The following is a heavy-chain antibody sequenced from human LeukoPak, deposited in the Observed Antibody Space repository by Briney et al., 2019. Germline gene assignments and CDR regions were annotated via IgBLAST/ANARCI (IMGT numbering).Heavy chain of an antibody. CDR1: GGTFSSYA. CDR3: AREGLYQLGNAFDI. CDR2: IIPILGIA. J-gene: IGHJ3*02. V-gene: IGHV1-69*04. Sequence: SVKVSCKASGGTFSSYAISWVRQAPGQGLEWMGRIIPILGIANYAQKFQGRVTITADKSTSTAYMELSSLRSEDTAVYYCAREGLYQLGNAFDIWGQGTMVTVSS. D-gene: IGHD6-6*01.